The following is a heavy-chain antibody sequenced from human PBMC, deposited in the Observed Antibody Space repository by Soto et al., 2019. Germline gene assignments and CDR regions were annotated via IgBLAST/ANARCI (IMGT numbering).Heavy chain of an antibody. D-gene: IGHD5-18*01. CDR2: IYWNDSK. CDR1: GFSLSGFSLSFSGVG. V-gene: IGHV2-5*01. J-gene: IGHJ4*02. Sequence: SGPTLVNPTETLTLTCSFSGFSLSGFSLSFSGVGVTWIRQSPGKALEWLGIIYWNDSKHYSPSLRGRLSITRTTSRDHVFLTMANMDPADTGTYYCAHLRGTWCAMAFWGQGIPVTVSS. CDR3: AHLRGTWCAMAF.